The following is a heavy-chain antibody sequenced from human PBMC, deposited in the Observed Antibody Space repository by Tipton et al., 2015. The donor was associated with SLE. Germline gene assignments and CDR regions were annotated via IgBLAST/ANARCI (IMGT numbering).Heavy chain of an antibody. D-gene: IGHD5-24*01. CDR3: ARLGSGGLERGDY. CDR2: ISHSGTT. J-gene: IGHJ4*02. Sequence: TLSLTCAVYGGSFSGYYWSWIRQTPGKGLEWIGEISHSGTTNYNPSLKSRVTISVDTSKNQFSLKLSSVTAADTAVYYCARLGSGGLERGDYWGQGTLVTVSS. V-gene: IGHV4-34*01. CDR1: GGSFSGYY.